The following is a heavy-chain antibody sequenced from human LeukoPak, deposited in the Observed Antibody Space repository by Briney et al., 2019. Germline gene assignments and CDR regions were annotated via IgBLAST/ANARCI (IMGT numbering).Heavy chain of an antibody. Sequence: GGSLRLSCAASGFTVSSNYISWVRQAPGKGLEWVSLIYTSGSTYYADSVKGRFTISRDNSKNTLYLQMNSLRAEDTAVYYCAKVLYYYDSSGFDAFDIWGQGTMVTVSS. CDR3: AKVLYYYDSSGFDAFDI. CDR2: IYTSGST. D-gene: IGHD3-22*01. V-gene: IGHV3-53*01. J-gene: IGHJ3*02. CDR1: GFTVSSNY.